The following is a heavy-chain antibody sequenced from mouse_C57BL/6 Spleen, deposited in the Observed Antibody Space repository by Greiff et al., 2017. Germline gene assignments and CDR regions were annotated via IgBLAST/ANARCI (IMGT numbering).Heavy chain of an antibody. CDR3: ARHETTVVDYYAMDY. D-gene: IGHD1-1*01. V-gene: IGHV5-6*01. Sequence: EVKLVESGGDLVKPGGSLKLSCAASGFTFSSYGMSWVRQTPDTRLEWVATISSGGSYTYYPDSVKGRFTISRDNAKNTLYLQMSSLKSEDTAMYYCARHETTVVDYYAMDYWGQGTSVTVSS. CDR2: ISSGGSYT. CDR1: GFTFSSYG. J-gene: IGHJ4*01.